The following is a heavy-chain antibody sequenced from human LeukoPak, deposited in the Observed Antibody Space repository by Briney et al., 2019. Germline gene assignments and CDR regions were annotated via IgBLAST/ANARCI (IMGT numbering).Heavy chain of an antibody. J-gene: IGHJ3*02. Sequence: PGGSLRLSCAASGFTFSSSAMTWVRQAPGRGLEWVSLISGSTATTYYADSVKGRFTVSRDNSKNTLYLQMNSLRAEDTAVYYCAKEISAGGAFDIWGQGTMVTVSS. CDR2: ISGSTATT. CDR3: AKEISAGGAFDI. V-gene: IGHV3-23*01. D-gene: IGHD1-14*01. CDR1: GFTFSSSA.